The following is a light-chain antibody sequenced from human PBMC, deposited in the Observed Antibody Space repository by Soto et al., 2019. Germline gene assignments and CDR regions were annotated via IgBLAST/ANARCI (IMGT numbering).Light chain of an antibody. J-gene: IGKJ2*01. Sequence: EIGLTQSPGTLSLSPGERATLSCMASQRVSSSYLAWYQQKPGQAPRLLIYGASSRATGIPDRFSGSGSGTDFTLTISRLEPEDFAVYYCQQYGNSPYTFGQGTKLEIK. CDR1: QRVSSSY. CDR3: QQYGNSPYT. V-gene: IGKV3-20*01. CDR2: GAS.